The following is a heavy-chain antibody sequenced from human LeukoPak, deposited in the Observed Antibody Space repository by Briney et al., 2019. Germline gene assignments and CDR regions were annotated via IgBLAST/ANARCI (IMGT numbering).Heavy chain of an antibody. V-gene: IGHV4-34*01. CDR3: ARVGDYRGLY. CDR2: INHSGST. Sequence: SETLSLTCAVYGGSFSGYHWSWIRQPPGKGLEWIGEINHSGSTNYNPSLKSRVTISVDASKNQFSLNLSSVTAADTAVYYCARVGDYRGLYWGQGTLVTVSS. D-gene: IGHD2-21*01. CDR1: GGSFSGYH. J-gene: IGHJ4*02.